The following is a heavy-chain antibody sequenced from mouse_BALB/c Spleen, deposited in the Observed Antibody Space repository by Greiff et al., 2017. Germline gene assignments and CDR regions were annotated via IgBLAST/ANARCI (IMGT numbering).Heavy chain of an antibody. V-gene: IGHV14-3*02. J-gene: IGHJ3*01. CDR2: IDPANGNT. Sequence: VQLKESGAELVKPGASVKLSCTASGFNIKDTYMHWVKQRPEQGLEWIGRIDPANGNTKYDPKFQGKATITADTSSNTAYLQLSSLTSEDTAVYCCARGAWFAYWGQGTLVTVSA. CDR3: ARGAWFAY. CDR1: GFNIKDTY.